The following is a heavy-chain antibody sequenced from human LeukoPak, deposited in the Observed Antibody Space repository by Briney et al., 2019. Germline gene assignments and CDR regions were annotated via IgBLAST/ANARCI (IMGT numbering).Heavy chain of an antibody. J-gene: IGHJ4*02. Sequence: GASVKVSCKASGYTFTSYGISWVGQAPGQGLEWMGWISAYNGNTNYAQKLQGRVTMTTDTSTSTAYMELRSLRSDDTAVYYCARANYDFWSGYSALDYWGQGTLVTVSS. D-gene: IGHD3-3*01. CDR2: ISAYNGNT. CDR1: GYTFTSYG. V-gene: IGHV1-18*01. CDR3: ARANYDFWSGYSALDY.